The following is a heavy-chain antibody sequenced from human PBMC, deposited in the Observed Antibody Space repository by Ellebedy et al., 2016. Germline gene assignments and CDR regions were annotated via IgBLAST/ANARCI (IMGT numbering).Heavy chain of an antibody. CDR3: ASRASGRSDLGRGHYFEN. CDR1: GASISSYY. CDR2: MSYSGST. J-gene: IGHJ4*02. Sequence: SETLSLTCNVSGASISSYYWSWIRQPPGKGLEWIGYMSYSGSTNYNPSLKSRVTISVDTSKSQFSLKLTSVTAADTAVYYCASRASGRSDLGRGHYFENWGQGTLVTVSS. D-gene: IGHD1-26*01. V-gene: IGHV4-59*08.